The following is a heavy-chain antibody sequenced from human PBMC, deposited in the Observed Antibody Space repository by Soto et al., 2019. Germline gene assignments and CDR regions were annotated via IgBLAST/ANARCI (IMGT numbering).Heavy chain of an antibody. Sequence: QITLKEGGPAWVKPKQTLTLTCTFPGFLRTNMGVGVGWIRQPPGKALERLALIYWDDDKHYSPSLKSKLTSTNDTSKNQVVLTMTNMDPADTATYFCAHSTTTGTWWFDPWGQGTLVTVSS. V-gene: IGHV2-5*02. CDR2: IYWDDDK. CDR3: AHSTTTGTWWFDP. J-gene: IGHJ5*02. D-gene: IGHD4-17*01. CDR1: GFLRTNMGVG.